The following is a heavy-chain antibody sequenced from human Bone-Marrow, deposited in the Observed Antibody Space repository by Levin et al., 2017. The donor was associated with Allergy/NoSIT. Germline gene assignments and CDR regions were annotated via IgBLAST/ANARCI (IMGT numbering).Heavy chain of an antibody. V-gene: IGHV1-69*13. Sequence: PWASVKVSCKASGGTFSSYAISWVRQAPGQGLEWMGGIIPIFGTANYAQKFQGRVTITADESTSTAYMELSSLRSEDTAVYYCARSGASSSWYWFDYWGQGTLVTVSS. D-gene: IGHD6-13*01. CDR3: ARSGASSSWYWFDY. CDR2: IIPIFGTA. CDR1: GGTFSSYA. J-gene: IGHJ4*02.